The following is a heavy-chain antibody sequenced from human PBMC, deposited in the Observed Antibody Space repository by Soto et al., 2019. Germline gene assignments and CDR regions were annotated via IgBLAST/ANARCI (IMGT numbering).Heavy chain of an antibody. J-gene: IGHJ4*02. Sequence: QVQLVQSGAEVKKPGSSVKVSCKASGGTFSSYTISWVRQAPGQGLEWMGRIIPILGIANYAQKFQGRVTITADKSTSTAYMGLSSLRSEDTAVYYCARAETRWFGEEVNYFDYWGQGTLVTVSS. CDR1: GGTFSSYT. D-gene: IGHD3-10*01. V-gene: IGHV1-69*02. CDR2: IIPILGIA. CDR3: ARAETRWFGEEVNYFDY.